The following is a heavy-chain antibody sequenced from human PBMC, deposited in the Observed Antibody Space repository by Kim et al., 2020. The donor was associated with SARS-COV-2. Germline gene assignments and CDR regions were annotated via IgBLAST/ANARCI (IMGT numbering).Heavy chain of an antibody. D-gene: IGHD3-10*01. CDR1: GYTFTGYY. CDR3: ARDLMVRGVMPVGMDV. Sequence: ASVKVSCKASGYTFTGYYMHWVRQAPGQGLEWMGWINPNSGGTNYAQKFQGWVTMTRDTSISTAYMELSRLRSDDTAVYYCARDLMVRGVMPVGMDVWGQGTTVTVSS. CDR2: INPNSGGT. V-gene: IGHV1-2*04. J-gene: IGHJ6*02.